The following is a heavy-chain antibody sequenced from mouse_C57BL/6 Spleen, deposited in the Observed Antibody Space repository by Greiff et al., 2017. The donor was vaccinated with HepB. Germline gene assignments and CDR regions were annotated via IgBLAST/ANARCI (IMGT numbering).Heavy chain of an antibody. Sequence: QVQLKESGAELARPGASVKLSCKASGYTFTSYGISWVKQRTGQGLEWIGEIYPRSGNTYYNEKFKGKATLTADKSSSTAYMELRSLTSEDSAVYFCARTSNTGAMDYWGQGTSVTVSS. CDR1: GYTFTSYG. D-gene: IGHD2-5*01. V-gene: IGHV1-81*01. J-gene: IGHJ4*01. CDR2: IYPRSGNT. CDR3: ARTSNTGAMDY.